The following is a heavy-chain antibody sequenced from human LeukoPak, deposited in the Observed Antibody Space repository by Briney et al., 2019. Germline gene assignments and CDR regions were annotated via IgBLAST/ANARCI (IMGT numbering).Heavy chain of an antibody. Sequence: SETLSLTCAVYGGSFSGYYWSWIRQPPGKGLEWIGEINHSGSTNYNPSLKSRVTISVDTSKNQFSLKLSSVTAADTAVYYCARQAAGGWYYFDYWGQGTLVTVSS. CDR3: ARQAAGGWYYFDY. J-gene: IGHJ4*02. D-gene: IGHD6-19*01. CDR1: GGSFSGYY. CDR2: INHSGST. V-gene: IGHV4-34*01.